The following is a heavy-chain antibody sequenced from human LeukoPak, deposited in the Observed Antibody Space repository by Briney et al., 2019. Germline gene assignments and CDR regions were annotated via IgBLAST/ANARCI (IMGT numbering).Heavy chain of an antibody. Sequence: PGRSLRLSCAASGFTCSSYGMHWVRQAPGKGLEWVAVISYDGSNKYYADSVKGRFTISRDNSKNTLYLQMNSLRAEDTAVYYCAKDSGFGELLGWFDPWGQGTLVTVSS. J-gene: IGHJ5*02. CDR1: GFTCSSYG. CDR2: ISYDGSNK. CDR3: AKDSGFGELLGWFDP. D-gene: IGHD3-10*01. V-gene: IGHV3-30*18.